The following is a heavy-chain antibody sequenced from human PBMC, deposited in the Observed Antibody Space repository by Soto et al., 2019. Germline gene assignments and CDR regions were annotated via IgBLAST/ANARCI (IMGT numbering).Heavy chain of an antibody. CDR2: TRNKASSYTT. D-gene: IGHD3-22*01. Sequence: EVQLVESGGGLVQPGGSLRLSCAASGFSFSDYYINWVRQAPGKGLEWVGRTRNKASSYTTDYAAFVKGRFTISRDDSKNLIYRQMNSLKTEYTAVYYCAREGSSSGPDYEYWGQGTLVTVSS. V-gene: IGHV3-72*01. J-gene: IGHJ4*02. CDR1: GFSFSDYY. CDR3: AREGSSSGPDYEY.